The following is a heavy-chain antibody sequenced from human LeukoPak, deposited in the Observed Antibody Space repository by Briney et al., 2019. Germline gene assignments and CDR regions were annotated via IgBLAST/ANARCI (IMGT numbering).Heavy chain of an antibody. J-gene: IGHJ4*02. D-gene: IGHD5-18*01. V-gene: IGHV3-23*01. Sequence: PGGSLRLSCAASGFTFSSHGMSWVRQAPGKGLEWVSTISGSGGSTYYADSVKGRFTISRDNSKNTLYLQMNSLRAEDTAVYYCAKGGDSYGRDWGQGTLVTVSS. CDR1: GFTFSSHG. CDR3: AKGGDSYGRD. CDR2: ISGSGGST.